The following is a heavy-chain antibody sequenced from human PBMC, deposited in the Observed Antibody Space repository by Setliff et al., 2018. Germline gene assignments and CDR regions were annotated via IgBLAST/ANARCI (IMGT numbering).Heavy chain of an antibody. J-gene: IGHJ4*02. CDR2: ISSSSSTI. V-gene: IGHV3-48*01. D-gene: IGHD2-2*01. CDR1: GFTFSSYS. CDR3: ARSDGGSTHCSPYGY. Sequence: GGSLRLSCAASGFTFSSYSMNWVRQAPGKGLEWVSYISSSSSTIYYADSVKGRFTISRDNAKNSLYLQMNSLRAEDTAVYHCARSDGGSTHCSPYGYWGQGTLVTVSS.